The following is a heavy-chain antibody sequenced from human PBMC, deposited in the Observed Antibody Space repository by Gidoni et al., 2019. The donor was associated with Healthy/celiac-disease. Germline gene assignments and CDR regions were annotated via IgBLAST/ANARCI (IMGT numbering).Heavy chain of an antibody. V-gene: IGHV4-34*01. Sequence: QVQLQQWGAGLLKPSETLSLTCAVYGGSFSGYYWSWIRQPPGKGLEWIGEINHSGSTNYNPSLKSRVTISVDTSKNQFSLKLSSVTAADTAVYYCARGRPRYSSSWYPIPSNNRGGVGMDVWGQGTTVTVSS. D-gene: IGHD6-13*01. J-gene: IGHJ6*02. CDR1: GGSFSGYY. CDR2: INHSGST. CDR3: ARGRPRYSSSWYPIPSNNRGGVGMDV.